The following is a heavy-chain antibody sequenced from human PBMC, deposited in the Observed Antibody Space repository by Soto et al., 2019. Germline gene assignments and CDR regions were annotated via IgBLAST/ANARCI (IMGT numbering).Heavy chain of an antibody. Sequence: GGSLRLSCAASGFTFSSYSMNWVRQAPGKGLEWVSSISSVGSGVYYADPVKGRFTISRDNAKNTVYLQMNSLRAEDTALYYCARGLKNYYGMDVWGQGTTVTVSS. J-gene: IGHJ6*02. CDR1: GFTFSSYS. CDR2: ISSVGSGV. V-gene: IGHV3-21*01. CDR3: ARGLKNYYGMDV.